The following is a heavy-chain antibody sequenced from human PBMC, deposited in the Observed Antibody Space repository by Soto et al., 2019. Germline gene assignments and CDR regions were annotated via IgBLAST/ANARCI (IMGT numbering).Heavy chain of an antibody. J-gene: IGHJ4*02. CDR2: IYQSGST. CDR1: GGSISSSNW. V-gene: IGHV4-4*02. CDR3: AKVGGSGNYFSY. Sequence: SETLSLTCDVSGGSISSSNWWSWVRQPPGKGLEWIGEIYQSGSTNYNPSLRSRLTISVDKFNNQFSLKLTSVTAADTAVYYCAKVGGSGNYFSYWGQGTLVTVSS. D-gene: IGHD1-26*01.